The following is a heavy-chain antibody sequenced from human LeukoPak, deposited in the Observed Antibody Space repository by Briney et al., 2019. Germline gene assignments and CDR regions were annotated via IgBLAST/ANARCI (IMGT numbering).Heavy chain of an antibody. D-gene: IGHD3-3*01. J-gene: IGHJ6*03. CDR3: AKGKRAYGGLEWLIAYYYYYMDV. CDR2: ISGSGGST. V-gene: IGHV3-23*01. Sequence: QTGGSLRLSCAASGFTFSRFSMSWVRQAPGKGLEWVSAISGSGGSTYYADSVKGRFTISRDNSKNTLYLQMNRLRAEDTAVYYCAKGKRAYGGLEWLIAYYYYYMDVWGKGTTVTVSS. CDR1: GFTFSRFS.